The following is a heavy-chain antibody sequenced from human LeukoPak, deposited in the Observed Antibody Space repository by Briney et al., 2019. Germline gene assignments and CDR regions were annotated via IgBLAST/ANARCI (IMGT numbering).Heavy chain of an antibody. CDR3: AKDARALMDDYGDEFDY. Sequence: GGSLRLSCAASGFTFSSYGMHWVRQAPGKGLEWVAFIRYDGSNEYYADSVKGRFTISRDNSKNTLYLQMNSLRAEDTAVYYCAKDARALMDDYGDEFDYWGQGTLVTVSS. J-gene: IGHJ4*02. V-gene: IGHV3-30*02. D-gene: IGHD4-17*01. CDR2: IRYDGSNE. CDR1: GFTFSSYG.